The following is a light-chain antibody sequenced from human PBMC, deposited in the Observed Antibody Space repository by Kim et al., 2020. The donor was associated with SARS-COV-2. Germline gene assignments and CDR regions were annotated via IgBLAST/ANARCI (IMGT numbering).Light chain of an antibody. J-gene: IGKJ1*01. CDR1: QSVTSK. CDR3: QQYNNWPWT. V-gene: IGKV3-15*01. CDR2: GAS. Sequence: ETVMTQAPATLSVSPGEGATLSCRASQSVTSKLAWYQQRPGQAPRLLIYGASTRATGIPARFSGSGSGTEFTLSISSLQSEDSAVYYCQQYNNWPWTFGQGTKVDIK.